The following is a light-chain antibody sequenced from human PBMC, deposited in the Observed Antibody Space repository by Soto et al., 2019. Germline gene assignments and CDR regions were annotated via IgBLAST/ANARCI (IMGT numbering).Light chain of an antibody. Sequence: QSALTQPASVSGSPGQSITISCTGTSTDVGGYNYVSWYHQHPGTAPKLMIYDVSNRPSGVSNRFSGSRSGNTASLTISGLRADDDAYYYCSSYTSSRTVVFGGGPKVTVL. V-gene: IGLV2-14*01. CDR1: STDVGGYNY. J-gene: IGLJ2*01. CDR3: SSYTSSRTVV. CDR2: DVS.